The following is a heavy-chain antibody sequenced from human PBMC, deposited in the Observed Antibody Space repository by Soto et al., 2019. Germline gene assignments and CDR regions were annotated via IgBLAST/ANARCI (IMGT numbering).Heavy chain of an antibody. CDR3: ARENIVATGDYYYYMDV. V-gene: IGHV3-21*01. J-gene: IGHJ6*03. CDR1: GFTSSSYS. CDR2: ISSSSSYI. Sequence: GGSLRLSCAASGFTSSSYSMNWVRQAPGKGLEWVSSISSSSSYIYYADSVKGRFTISRDNAKNSLYLQVNSLRAEDTAVYYCARENIVATGDYYYYMDVWGKGTTVTVSS. D-gene: IGHD5-12*01.